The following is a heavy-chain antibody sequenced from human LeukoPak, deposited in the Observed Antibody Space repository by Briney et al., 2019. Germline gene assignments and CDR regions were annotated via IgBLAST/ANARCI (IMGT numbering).Heavy chain of an antibody. Sequence: SETLSLTCTVSGGSISSYYWSWIRQPPGKGLEWIGYIYYSGSTNYNPSLKSRVTISVDTSKNQFSLKLSSVTAADTAVYYCARTNYSFGGVIAKFDPWGQGTLVTVSS. J-gene: IGHJ5*02. CDR1: GGSISSYY. CDR3: ARTNYSFGGVIAKFDP. CDR2: IYYSGST. V-gene: IGHV4-59*01. D-gene: IGHD3-16*02.